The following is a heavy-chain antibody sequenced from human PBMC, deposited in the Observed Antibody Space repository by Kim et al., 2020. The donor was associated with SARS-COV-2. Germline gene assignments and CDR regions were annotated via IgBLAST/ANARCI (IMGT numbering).Heavy chain of an antibody. CDR3: ARDPGYLRRHWYFDL. CDR1: GYSISSGYY. V-gene: IGHV4-38-2*02. CDR2: IYHSGST. Sequence: SETLSLTCTVSGYSISSGYYWGWIRQPPGKGLEWIGSIYHSGSTYYNPSLKSRVTISVDTSKNQFSLKLSSVTAADTAVYYCARDPGYLRRHWYFDLWGRGTLVTVSS. J-gene: IGHJ2*01. D-gene: IGHD5-18*01.